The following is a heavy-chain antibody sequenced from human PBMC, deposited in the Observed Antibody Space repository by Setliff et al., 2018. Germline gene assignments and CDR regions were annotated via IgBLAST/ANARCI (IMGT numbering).Heavy chain of an antibody. D-gene: IGHD2-21*02. Sequence: ASVKVSCKASGGAFSNYGITWVRQAPGQGLEWMGGIIPIFGTTTYAQKFLGRLTITTDESSSTGYMELSSLRSEDTAVYFCARESVVVVTTTNYYYYIDVWGEGTTVTVSS. CDR2: IIPIFGTT. CDR1: GGAFSNYG. CDR3: ARESVVVVTTTNYYYYIDV. J-gene: IGHJ6*03. V-gene: IGHV1-69*05.